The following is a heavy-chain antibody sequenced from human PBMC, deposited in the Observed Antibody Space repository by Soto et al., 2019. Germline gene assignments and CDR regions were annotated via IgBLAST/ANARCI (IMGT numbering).Heavy chain of an antibody. CDR2: IYYSGST. D-gene: IGHD5-12*01. J-gene: IGHJ4*01. CDR3: ARLPEYSVSLAVDY. Sequence: PSETLSLPCTVSGGSISSYYWRWIRQPPGKGLEWIGYIYYSGSTNYNPSLKSRVTISVDTSKNQFSLKLSSVTAADTAVYYCARLPEYSVSLAVDYWRHGTLVTVSS. V-gene: IGHV4-59*01. CDR1: GGSISSYY.